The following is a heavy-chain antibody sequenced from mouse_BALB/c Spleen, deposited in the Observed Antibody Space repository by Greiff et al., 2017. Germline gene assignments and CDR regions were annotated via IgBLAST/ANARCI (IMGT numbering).Heavy chain of an antibody. Sequence: EVQLVESGPSLVKPSQTLSLTCSVTGDSITSGYWNWIRKFPGNKLEYMGYISYSGSTYYNPSLKSRISITRDTSKNQYYLQLNSVTTEDTATYYCARYGTGTSWFAYWGQGTLVTVSA. CDR3: ARYGTGTSWFAY. CDR2: ISYSGST. CDR1: GDSITSGY. J-gene: IGHJ3*01. D-gene: IGHD4-1*01. V-gene: IGHV3-8*02.